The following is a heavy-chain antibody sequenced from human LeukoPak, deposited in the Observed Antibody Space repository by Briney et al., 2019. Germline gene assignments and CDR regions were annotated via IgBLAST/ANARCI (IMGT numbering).Heavy chain of an antibody. Sequence: KPSETLSLTCTVSGDSISSYYWSWLRQPPGKRLEWIGHIYYSGSTNDNPSLKSRVTISVDTSKKQVSLKLSSVTAADTAVYYCASRSSIWSGYQDTLYSFDSWGQGTLVTVSS. D-gene: IGHD3-3*01. CDR2: IYYSGST. CDR1: GDSISSYY. J-gene: IGHJ4*02. CDR3: ASRSSIWSGYQDTLYSFDS. V-gene: IGHV4-59*01.